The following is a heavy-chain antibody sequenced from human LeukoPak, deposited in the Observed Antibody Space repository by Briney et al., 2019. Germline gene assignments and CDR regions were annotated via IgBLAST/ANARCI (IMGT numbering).Heavy chain of an antibody. J-gene: IGHJ4*02. Sequence: GGSLRLSCAASEFTYGMNWVRQAPGKGLECVSAISSSGSNTYYADSVKGRFTISRDNSKNTLYLQMNSLRAEDTATYYCAKNLVAVGSTTIPDYWGQGTLVTVSS. V-gene: IGHV3-23*01. D-gene: IGHD2/OR15-2a*01. CDR1: EFTYG. CDR2: ISSSGSNT. CDR3: AKNLVAVGSTTIPDY.